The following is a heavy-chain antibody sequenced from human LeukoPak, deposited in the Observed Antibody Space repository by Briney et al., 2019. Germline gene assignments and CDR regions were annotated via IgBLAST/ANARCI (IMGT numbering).Heavy chain of an antibody. CDR3: ARSADTSGYFNYWYFDL. V-gene: IGHV3-7*04. Sequence: GGSLRLSCAASGFTFSSYLMSWVRQAPGKGLEWVATINQDGSEKYYLDSVKGRFTISRDNAKNSLYLHMNSLRAEDTAVYYCARSADTSGYFNYWYFDLWGRGTLVTVSS. CDR1: GFTFSSYL. J-gene: IGHJ2*01. D-gene: IGHD3-22*01. CDR2: INQDGSEK.